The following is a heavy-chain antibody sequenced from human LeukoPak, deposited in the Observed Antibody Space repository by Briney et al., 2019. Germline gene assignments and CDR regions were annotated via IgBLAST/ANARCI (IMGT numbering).Heavy chain of an antibody. D-gene: IGHD3-10*01. CDR3: ARVSPYYYGSGDYYFDY. CDR2: IKQDGSEK. CDR1: GFTFSSYW. J-gene: IGHJ4*02. V-gene: IGHV3-7*01. Sequence: GGSLRPSCAASGFTFSSYWMSWVRQAPGKGLEWVANIKQDGSEKYYVDSVKGRFTISRDNSKNTLYLQMNSLRAEDTAVYYCARVSPYYYGSGDYYFDYWGQGTLVTVSS.